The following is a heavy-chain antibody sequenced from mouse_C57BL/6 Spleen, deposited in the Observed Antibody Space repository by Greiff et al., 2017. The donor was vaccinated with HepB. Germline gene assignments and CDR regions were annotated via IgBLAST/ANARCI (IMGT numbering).Heavy chain of an antibody. Sequence: VQLQQPGAELVRPGSSVKLSCKASGYTFTSYWMHWVKQRPIQGLEWIGNIDPSDSETHYNQKFKDKATLTVDKSSSTAYMQLSSLTSEDSAVYYCAAVLRYGAMDYWGQGTSVTVSS. J-gene: IGHJ4*01. V-gene: IGHV1-52*01. CDR1: GYTFTSYW. CDR3: AAVLRYGAMDY. CDR2: IDPSDSET. D-gene: IGHD1-1*01.